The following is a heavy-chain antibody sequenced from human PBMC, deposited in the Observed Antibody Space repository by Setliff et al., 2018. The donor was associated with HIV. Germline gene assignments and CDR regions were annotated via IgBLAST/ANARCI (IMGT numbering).Heavy chain of an antibody. D-gene: IGHD3-3*01. J-gene: IGHJ6*02. CDR3: TRGGGYYNFWSGYSPVYYYGMDV. V-gene: IGHV3-49*04. CDR1: GFTFGDYA. Sequence: GESLKISCTASGFTFGDYAMSWVRQAPGKGLEWVGFIRSKAYGGTTEYAASVKGRFTISRDDSKSIAYLQMNSLKTEDTAEYYCTRGGGYYNFWSGYSPVYYYGMDVWGQGTTVTVSS. CDR2: IRSKAYGGTT.